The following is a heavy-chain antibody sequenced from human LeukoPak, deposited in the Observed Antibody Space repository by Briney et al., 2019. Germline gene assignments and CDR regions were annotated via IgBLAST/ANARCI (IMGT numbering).Heavy chain of an antibody. J-gene: IGHJ2*01. CDR2: IYYSGST. Sequence: SETLSLTCTVSGGSISSYYWSWIRQPPGKGLEWIGHIYYSGSTNYNPSLKSRVTISVDTSKNQFSLKLSSVTAADTAVYYCARGCGSYHWYFDLWGRGTLVTVSS. CDR1: GGSISSYY. D-gene: IGHD1-26*01. V-gene: IGHV4-59*01. CDR3: ARGCGSYHWYFDL.